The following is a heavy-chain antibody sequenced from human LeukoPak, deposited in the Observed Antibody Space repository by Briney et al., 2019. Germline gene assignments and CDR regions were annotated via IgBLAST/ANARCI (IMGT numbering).Heavy chain of an antibody. CDR2: IYYSGST. CDR3: ASSSNYVEGNDY. V-gene: IGHV4-30-4*08. Sequence: SQTLSLTCTVSGGSISSGDYYWSWIRQPPGKGLEWIGYIYYSGSTYYNPSLKSRVTISVDTSKNQFSLKLSSVTAADTAVYYCASSSNYVEGNDYWGQGTLVTVSS. J-gene: IGHJ4*02. D-gene: IGHD4-11*01. CDR1: GGSISSGDYY.